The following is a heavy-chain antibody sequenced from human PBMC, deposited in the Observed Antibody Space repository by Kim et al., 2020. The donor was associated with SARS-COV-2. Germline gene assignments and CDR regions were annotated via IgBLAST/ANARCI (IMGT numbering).Heavy chain of an antibody. J-gene: IGHJ6*03. CDR2: IYPGDSDT. CDR1: GYSFTSYW. Sequence: GESLKISCKGSGYSFTSYWIGWVRQMPGKGLEWMGIIYPGDSDTRYSPSFQGQVTISADKSISTAYLQWSSLKASDTAMYYCARLRGEYQLLYYYYYYMDVWGKGTTVTVSS. CDR3: ARLRGEYQLLYYYYYYMDV. D-gene: IGHD2-2*01. V-gene: IGHV5-51*01.